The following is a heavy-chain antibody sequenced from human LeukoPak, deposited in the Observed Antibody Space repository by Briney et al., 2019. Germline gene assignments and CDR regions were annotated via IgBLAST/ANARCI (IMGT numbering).Heavy chain of an antibody. Sequence: PSETLSLTCTVSGGSISSYYWSWIRQPPGKGLEWIGYISYSGRTNYNPSLKSRVTISVDTPKNQFSLKLTSVTAADTAVYFCARGGYYGSGNDFRFDPWGQGTLVTVSS. V-gene: IGHV4-59*01. D-gene: IGHD3-10*01. J-gene: IGHJ5*02. CDR2: ISYSGRT. CDR3: ARGGYYGSGNDFRFDP. CDR1: GGSISSYY.